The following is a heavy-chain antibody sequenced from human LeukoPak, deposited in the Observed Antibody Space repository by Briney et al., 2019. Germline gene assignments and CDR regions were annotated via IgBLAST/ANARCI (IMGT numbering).Heavy chain of an antibody. CDR3: AMGVYCSSSFRFVY. CDR2: ISGSGGST. J-gene: IGHJ4*02. D-gene: IGHD6-6*01. CDR1: GFTFSSSV. Sequence: PGGSLRLSCAASGFTFSSSVVRWVRQAPGTGLEWISAISGSGGSTYYADSVRGRFTISRNNSKSTRYRQMNSLRAEDTAVYYCAMGVYCSSSFRFVYCGQGTLVTVSS. V-gene: IGHV3-23*01.